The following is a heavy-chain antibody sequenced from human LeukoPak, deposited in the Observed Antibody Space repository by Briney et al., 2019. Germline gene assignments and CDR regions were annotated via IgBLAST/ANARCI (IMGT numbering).Heavy chain of an antibody. Sequence: ASVKVSCKASGYTFTDYAISWVRQAPGQGLEWMGWTSAYNGNTNYAQKLQGRVTMTTDTSTSTAYMELRSLRSDDTAVYYCARDGYSSSWYPSWFDPWGQGTLVTVSS. CDR3: ARDGYSSSWYPSWFDP. CDR2: TSAYNGNT. CDR1: GYTFTDYA. V-gene: IGHV1-18*01. D-gene: IGHD6-13*01. J-gene: IGHJ5*02.